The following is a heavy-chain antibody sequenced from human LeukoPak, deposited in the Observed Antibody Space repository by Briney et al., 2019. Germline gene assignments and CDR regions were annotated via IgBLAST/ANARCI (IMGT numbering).Heavy chain of an antibody. CDR3: ARAVYNSNWPLRWFDP. CDR1: GYTFSSYG. V-gene: IGHV1-69*13. Sequence: GASVKVSCKASGYTFSSYGIIWVRQAPGQGLEWMGGIIPLFGTANYAQKFQGRVTITADESTSTVYMELSSLRSEDTALYYCARAVYNSNWPLRWFDPWGQGTLVTVSS. D-gene: IGHD6-13*01. J-gene: IGHJ5*02. CDR2: IIPLFGTA.